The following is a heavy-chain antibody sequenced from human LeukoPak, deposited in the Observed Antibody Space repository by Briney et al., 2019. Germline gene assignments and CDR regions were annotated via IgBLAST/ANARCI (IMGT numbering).Heavy chain of an antibody. D-gene: IGHD6-13*01. J-gene: IGHJ3*02. V-gene: IGHV2-5*02. CDR1: GVSLSTSGVG. Sequence: SGPTLVKPTQTLTLTCTFSGVSLSTSGVGVGWIRQPPGKALEWLALIYWDDDKRYSPSLKSRLTITKDTSKNQVVLTMTNMDPVDTATYYCALTRYSSSLALAFDIWGQGTMVTVSA. CDR2: IYWDDDK. CDR3: ALTRYSSSLALAFDI.